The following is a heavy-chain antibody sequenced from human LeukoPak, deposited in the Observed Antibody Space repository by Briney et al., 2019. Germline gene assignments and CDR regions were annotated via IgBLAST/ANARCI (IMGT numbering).Heavy chain of an antibody. CDR1: GFTVSSYY. V-gene: IGHV3-53*01. CDR2: IYSGGST. D-gene: IGHD3-10*01. CDR3: ARLEVRGVIGP. Sequence: PGGSLRLSCAASGFTVSSYYMYWVRQAPGKGLEWVSFIYSGGSTYYADSVKGRFTISRDNSKNTLYLQMNSLRAEDTAMYYCARLEVRGVIGPWGQGTLVSVSS. J-gene: IGHJ5*02.